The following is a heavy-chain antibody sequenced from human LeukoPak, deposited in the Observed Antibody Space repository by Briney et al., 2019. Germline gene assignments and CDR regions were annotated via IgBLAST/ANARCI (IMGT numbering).Heavy chain of an antibody. J-gene: IGHJ4*02. CDR1: GGSISSYY. CDR3: ARPQWLRYFDY. D-gene: IGHD6-19*01. CDR2: INHSGST. Sequence: SETLSLTCTVSGGSISSYYWSWIRQPPGKGLEWIGEINHSGSTNYNPSLKSRVTISVDTSKNQFSLKLSSVTAADTAVYYCARPQWLRYFDYWGQGTLVTVSS. V-gene: IGHV4-34*01.